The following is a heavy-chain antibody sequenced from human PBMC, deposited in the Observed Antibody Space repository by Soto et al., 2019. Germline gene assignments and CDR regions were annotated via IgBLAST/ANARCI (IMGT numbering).Heavy chain of an antibody. D-gene: IGHD5-18*01. CDR1: GFTFSNYG. J-gene: IGHJ6*02. V-gene: IGHV3-30*18. Sequence: GGSLRLSCAASGFTFSNYGMHWVRQAPGKGLEWVAVISYDGSNKYYADSVKGRFTISRDNSKNTLYLQMNSLRAEDTAVYYCAKLGGYSYGQTGYYYGMDVWGQGTTVTVSS. CDR3: AKLGGYSYGQTGYYYGMDV. CDR2: ISYDGSNK.